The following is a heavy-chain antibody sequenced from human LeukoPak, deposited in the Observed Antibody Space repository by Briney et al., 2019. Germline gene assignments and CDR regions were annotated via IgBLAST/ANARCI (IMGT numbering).Heavy chain of an antibody. Sequence: SSETLSLTCTVAGYSISSGYYWGWIRQPPGKGPEWIGRVYHSGYTYYNPSLKSRVAISVDTPKNQFSLKLSSVTAADTAVYYCARHKDGYNYPYYFDYWGQGTLVTVSS. CDR2: VYHSGYT. D-gene: IGHD5-24*01. CDR3: ARHKDGYNYPYYFDY. J-gene: IGHJ4*02. CDR1: GYSISSGYY. V-gene: IGHV4-38-2*02.